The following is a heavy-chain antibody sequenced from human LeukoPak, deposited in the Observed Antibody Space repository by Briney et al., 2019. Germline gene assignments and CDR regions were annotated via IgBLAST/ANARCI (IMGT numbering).Heavy chain of an antibody. J-gene: IGHJ5*02. CDR3: TVIVGLPT. D-gene: IGHD3-22*01. Sequence: GGSLKLSCAASGFSFSGFGVQWVRQASGKGLEWVGRIRSKTNSYATAYAASVKGRFTISRDDSRNTAYPQMNSLKAEDTAVYYCTVIVGLPTWGQGTLVTVSS. CDR2: IRSKTNSYAT. CDR1: GFSFSGFG. V-gene: IGHV3-73*01.